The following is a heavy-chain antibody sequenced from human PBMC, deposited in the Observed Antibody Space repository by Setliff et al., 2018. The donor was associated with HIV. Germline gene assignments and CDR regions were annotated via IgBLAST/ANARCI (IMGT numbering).Heavy chain of an antibody. D-gene: IGHD1-1*01. J-gene: IGHJ3*01. Sequence: GGSLRLSCAASKFKFSDYWMTWVRQLPGKGLEWVANIKRDGSQKYYADSVKGRFTISRDNAENSLYLQMNSLRVEDTAIYYCAKPTPGLYPRSFDVWGQGTMVTVSS. V-gene: IGHV3-7*03. CDR2: IKRDGSQK. CDR3: AKPTPGLYPRSFDV. CDR1: KFKFSDYW.